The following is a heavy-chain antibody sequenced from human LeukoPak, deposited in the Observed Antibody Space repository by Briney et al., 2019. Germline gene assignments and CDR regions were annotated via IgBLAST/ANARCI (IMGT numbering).Heavy chain of an antibody. J-gene: IGHJ4*02. Sequence: SETLSLTCAVYGGSFSGYYWSWIRQPPGKGLEWIGEINHSGSTYYNPSLKSRVTMSLDPSKNQFSLNLISVTAADTAIYYCARDARGGNSYYFDSWGQGTLVSVSS. D-gene: IGHD4-23*01. CDR3: ARDARGGNSYYFDS. CDR2: INHSGST. V-gene: IGHV4-34*01. CDR1: GGSFSGYY.